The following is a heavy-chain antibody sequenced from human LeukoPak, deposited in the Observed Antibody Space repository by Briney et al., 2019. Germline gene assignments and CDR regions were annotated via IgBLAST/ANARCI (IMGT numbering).Heavy chain of an antibody. V-gene: IGHV4-39*01. Sequence: SETLSLTCTVSGGSISSSSSYWGWIRQPPGKGLEWIGSIYYSGSTYYNPSLKSRVTISVDTSKNQFSLKLSSVTAADTAVYYCASSSGYEGYFQHWGQGTLVTVSS. CDR2: IYYSGST. CDR3: ASSSGYEGYFQH. D-gene: IGHD3-22*01. J-gene: IGHJ1*01. CDR1: GGSISSSSSY.